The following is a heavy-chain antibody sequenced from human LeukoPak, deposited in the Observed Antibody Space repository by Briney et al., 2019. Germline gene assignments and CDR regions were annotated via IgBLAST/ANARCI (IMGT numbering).Heavy chain of an antibody. J-gene: IGHJ6*03. V-gene: IGHV4-34*01. CDR1: GGSFSGYY. CDR2: INHSGST. Sequence: SETLSLTCAVYGGSFSGYYWSWIRQPPGKGLEWIGEINHSGSTNYNPSLKSRVTISVDTSKNQFSLRLTSVTAADTAVYYCASSYYYYYMDVWGKGTTVTISS. CDR3: ASSYYYYYMDV.